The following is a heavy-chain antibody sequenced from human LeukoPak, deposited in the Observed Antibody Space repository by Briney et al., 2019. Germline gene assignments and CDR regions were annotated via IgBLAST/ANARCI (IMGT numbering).Heavy chain of an antibody. Sequence: SETLSLTCTVSGGSISSYYWSWIRQPPGKGLEWIGYIYYSGSTNYNPSLKSRVTISVDTSKNQISLKLSSVTAADTAVYYCARAGRDGYTFDYWGQGTLVTVSS. CDR2: IYYSGST. CDR1: GGSISSYY. CDR3: ARAGRDGYTFDY. D-gene: IGHD5-24*01. V-gene: IGHV4-59*08. J-gene: IGHJ4*02.